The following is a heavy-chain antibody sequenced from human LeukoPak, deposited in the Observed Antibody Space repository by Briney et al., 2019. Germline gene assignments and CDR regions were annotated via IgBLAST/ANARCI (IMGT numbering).Heavy chain of an antibody. CDR1: GFTFSSYW. V-gene: IGHV3-7*01. J-gene: IGHJ3*02. CDR3: ARSPSGYYDSSGYSHPDAFDI. D-gene: IGHD3-22*01. CDR2: IKQDGSEK. Sequence: PGGSLRLSCAASGFTFSSYWMSWVRQAPGKGLEWVANIKQDGSEKYYVDSVKGRFTISRDNAKNSLYLQMNSLRAEDTAAYYCARSPSGYYDSSGYSHPDAFDIWGQGTMVTVSS.